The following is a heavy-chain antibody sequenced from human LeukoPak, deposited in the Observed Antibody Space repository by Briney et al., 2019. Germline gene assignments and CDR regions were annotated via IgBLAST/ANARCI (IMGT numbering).Heavy chain of an antibody. CDR2: INAGNGST. D-gene: IGHD3-22*01. J-gene: IGHJ5*02. CDR1: GYTFTRNA. Sequence: GASVKVSCKASGYTFTRNALHWVRQAPGQRLEWMGWINAGNGSTQYSQEFQSRVTFSRDTSASTAYMELSSLRSDDTAVYYCARVSLRYDSSGYSNWFDPWGQGTLVTVSS. CDR3: ARVSLRYDSSGYSNWFDP. V-gene: IGHV1-3*01.